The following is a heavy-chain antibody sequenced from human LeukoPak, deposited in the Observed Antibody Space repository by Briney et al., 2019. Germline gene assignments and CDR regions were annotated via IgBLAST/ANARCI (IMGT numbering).Heavy chain of an antibody. D-gene: IGHD3-3*01. Sequence: PSETLSLTCTVSGYSISSGYYWGWIRQPPGEGVEWIGSIYYSGSTYYNPSLKSRVTISVDTSKNQFSLKLSSVTAADTAVYYCARHVRIFGVVTPTLIDYWGQGTLVTVSS. V-gene: IGHV4-38-2*02. CDR1: GYSISSGYY. CDR3: ARHVRIFGVVTPTLIDY. CDR2: IYYSGST. J-gene: IGHJ4*02.